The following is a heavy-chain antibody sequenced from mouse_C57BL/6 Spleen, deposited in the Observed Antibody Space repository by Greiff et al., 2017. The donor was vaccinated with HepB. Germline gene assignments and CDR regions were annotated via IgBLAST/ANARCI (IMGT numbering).Heavy chain of an antibody. V-gene: IGHV1-61*01. CDR1: GYTFTSYW. Sequence: QVQLQQPGAELVRPGSSVKLSCKASGYTFTSYWMDWVKQSPGQGLEWIGNIYTSDSDTHYNQKLKDKATLTVDKSSSTAYMQLSSLTSEDSAVYYCARESYYGSGDGWYFDVWGTGTTVTVSS. CDR2: IYTSDSDT. D-gene: IGHD1-1*01. J-gene: IGHJ1*03. CDR3: ARESYYGSGDGWYFDV.